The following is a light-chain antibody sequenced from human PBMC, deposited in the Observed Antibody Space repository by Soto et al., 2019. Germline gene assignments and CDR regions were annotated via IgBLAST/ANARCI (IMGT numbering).Light chain of an antibody. Sequence: QSVLTQPPSVSGAPGQRVTISCTGSNSNIGAGFGVQWYQQFPRTAPRLLIYSNTNRPSGVPDRFSASKSGTSASLAITGLQAEDEADYYCQSFDINVLALIFGVGTKLTVL. V-gene: IGLV1-40*01. CDR2: SNT. J-gene: IGLJ2*01. CDR1: NSNIGAGFG. CDR3: QSFDINVLALI.